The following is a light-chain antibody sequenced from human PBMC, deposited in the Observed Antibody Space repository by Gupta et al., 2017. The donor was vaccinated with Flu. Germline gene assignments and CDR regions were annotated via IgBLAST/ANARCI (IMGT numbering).Light chain of an antibody. V-gene: IGKV3-20*01. CDR2: GAS. Sequence: IVWTQSPATLSVSLGERATLSCRTSQSVSSSYLDWYQQKPGQAPRLIIYGASSRANGIPDRFSGSGSGTDFTLTSSRREYEDFAVYYWQQDSSPWTFGQGTKVEIK. CDR1: QSVSSSY. CDR3: QQDSSPWT. J-gene: IGKJ1*01.